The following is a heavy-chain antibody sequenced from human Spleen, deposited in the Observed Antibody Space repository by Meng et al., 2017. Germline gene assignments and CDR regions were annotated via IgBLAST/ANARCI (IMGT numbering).Heavy chain of an antibody. J-gene: IGHJ4*02. CDR1: GYTFSSFD. D-gene: IGHD2-2*01. CDR2: MNPNSGNT. Sequence: ASVKVSCKASGYTFSSFDINWVRQATGQGLEWMGWMNPNSGNTGYAQNFQGRVTITRDNSISTTYMELSSLISEDTAVYYYARGLGGYCGSTTCLDYYFDSWGQGTLVTVSS. CDR3: ARGLGGYCGSTTCLDYYFDS. V-gene: IGHV1-8*01.